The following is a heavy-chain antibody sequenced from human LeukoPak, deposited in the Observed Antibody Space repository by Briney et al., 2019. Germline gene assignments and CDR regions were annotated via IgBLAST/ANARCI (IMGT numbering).Heavy chain of an antibody. D-gene: IGHD3-22*01. CDR1: GFTFSNTW. V-gene: IGHV3-21*01. CDR3: ARAQAYYDSSGSPTNHFDY. J-gene: IGHJ4*02. Sequence: GGSLRLSCAASGFTFSNTWMNWVRQAPGKGLEWVSSISSSSSYIYYADSVKGRFTISRDNAKNSLYLQMNSLRAEDTAVYCCARAQAYYDSSGSPTNHFDYWGQGTLVTVSS. CDR2: ISSSSSYI.